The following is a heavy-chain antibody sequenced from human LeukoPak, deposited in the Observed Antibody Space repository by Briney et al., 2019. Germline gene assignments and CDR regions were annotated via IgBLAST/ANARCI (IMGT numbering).Heavy chain of an antibody. CDR3: ARHEYSSSPRPYYYYMDV. D-gene: IGHD6-6*01. V-gene: IGHV3-53*01. CDR2: IYSGGST. CDR1: GFTVSSNY. Sequence: GGSLRLSCAASGFTVSSNYMSWVRQAPGKGLEWVSVIYSGGSTYYADSVKGRFTISRDNSKNTLYLQMNSLRAEDTAVYYCARHEYSSSPRPYYYYMDVWGKGTTVTVSS. J-gene: IGHJ6*03.